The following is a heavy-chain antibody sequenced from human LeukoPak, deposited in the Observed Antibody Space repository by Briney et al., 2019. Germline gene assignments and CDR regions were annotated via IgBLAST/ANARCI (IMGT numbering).Heavy chain of an antibody. CDR3: ATVHSSGWPYYFDY. J-gene: IGHJ4*02. CDR1: GFTFSSYA. V-gene: IGHV3-23*01. CDR2: ISGSGGST. Sequence: GGSLRLSCAASGFTFSSYAMSWVRQAPGKGLEWVSAISGSGGSTYYADSVKGRFTISRDNPKNTLYLQMNSLRAEDTAVYYCATVHSSGWPYYFDYWGQGTLVTVSS. D-gene: IGHD6-19*01.